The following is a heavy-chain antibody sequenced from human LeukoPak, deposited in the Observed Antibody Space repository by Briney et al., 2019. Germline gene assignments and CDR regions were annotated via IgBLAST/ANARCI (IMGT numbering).Heavy chain of an antibody. CDR3: AKGVVVAPDVTPFDY. J-gene: IGHJ4*02. CDR2: ISGSGGST. CDR1: GFTFSSYG. D-gene: IGHD2-2*01. V-gene: IGHV3-23*01. Sequence: GGSLRLSCAASGFTFSSYGMSWVRQAPGKGLEWVSAISGSGGSTYYADSVKGRFTISRDNSKNTLYLHMNSLRAEDTAVYYCAKGVVVAPDVTPFDYWGQGTLVTVSS.